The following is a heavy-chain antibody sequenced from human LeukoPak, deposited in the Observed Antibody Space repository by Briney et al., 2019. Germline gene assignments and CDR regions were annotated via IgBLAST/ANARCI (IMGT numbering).Heavy chain of an antibody. CDR3: VARMLYPRTKSWFDP. Sequence: SETLSLTCVVYGGSFSGYYWSWIRQPPGKGLEWIGEINHSGSTNYNPSLKSRVTISVDTSKNQFSLKLSSVTAADTAVYYCVARMLYPRTKSWFDPWGQGTLVTVSS. CDR1: GGSFSGYY. D-gene: IGHD2-8*01. CDR2: INHSGST. V-gene: IGHV4-34*01. J-gene: IGHJ5*02.